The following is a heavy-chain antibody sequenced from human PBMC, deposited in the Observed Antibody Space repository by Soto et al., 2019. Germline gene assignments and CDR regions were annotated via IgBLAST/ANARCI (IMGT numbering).Heavy chain of an antibody. Sequence: QLQLQESGPGLVKPTETLSLTCTVSGGSISSSSYYWGWIRQPPGKGLEWIGSIYYSGSTYYNPSLKSRVTISVDTSKNQFSLKLSSVTAADTAVYYCARPFGDGFDPWGQGTLVTVSS. CDR2: IYYSGST. J-gene: IGHJ5*02. CDR1: GGSISSSSYY. V-gene: IGHV4-39*01. D-gene: IGHD3-3*01. CDR3: ARPFGDGFDP.